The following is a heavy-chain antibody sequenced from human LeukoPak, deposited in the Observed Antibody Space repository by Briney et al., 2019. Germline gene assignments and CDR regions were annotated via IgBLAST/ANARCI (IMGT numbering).Heavy chain of an antibody. CDR3: ARDHTYQLLYLNWFYP. Sequence: SETLSLTCTVSGGSISSYYWSWIRQPAGKGLEWIGRIYTSGSTNYNPSLKSRVTMSVDTSKNQFSLKLSSVTAADTAVYYCARDHTYQLLYLNWFYPWGQGTLVTVSS. CDR1: GGSISSYY. CDR2: IYTSGST. D-gene: IGHD2-2*02. V-gene: IGHV4-4*07. J-gene: IGHJ5*02.